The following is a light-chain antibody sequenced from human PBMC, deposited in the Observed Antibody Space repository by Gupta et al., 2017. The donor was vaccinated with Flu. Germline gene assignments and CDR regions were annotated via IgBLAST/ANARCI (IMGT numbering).Light chain of an antibody. Sequence: DIQMTQSPSSLSASVGDRVTITCRASQSISNYLNWYQQKPGNAPELLIYAASSLQSGVPSRFSGSGSGTDFTLTISSLQPEDFATYFCQQCYSTPWTFGRGTXVEI. J-gene: IGKJ1*01. V-gene: IGKV1-39*01. CDR2: AAS. CDR3: QQCYSTPWT. CDR1: QSISNY.